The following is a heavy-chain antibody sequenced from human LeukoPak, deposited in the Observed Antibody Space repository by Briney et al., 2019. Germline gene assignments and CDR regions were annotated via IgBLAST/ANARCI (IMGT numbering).Heavy chain of an antibody. V-gene: IGHV3-53*01. CDR3: ARPFSYSYGYYY. Sequence: GGSLRLSCAASGFTVSSNYMSWVRQAPGKGLEWVSVIYSGGSTYYADSVKGRFTISRDNSKNTLYLQMNSLRAEDTAVYYCARPFSYSYGYYYWGQGTLVTVSS. CDR2: IYSGGST. CDR1: GFTVSSNY. J-gene: IGHJ4*02. D-gene: IGHD5-18*01.